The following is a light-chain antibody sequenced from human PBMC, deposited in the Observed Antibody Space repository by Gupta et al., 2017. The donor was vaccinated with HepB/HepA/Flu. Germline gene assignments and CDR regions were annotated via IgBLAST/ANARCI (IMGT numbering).Light chain of an antibody. V-gene: IGLV3-19*01. CDR3: NSRDSSGNHLRV. CDR1: SLRSYY. J-gene: IGLJ1*01. Sequence: SSELTLDPAVSVALGQTVRITCQGDSLRSYYASWYQQKPGQAPILVIYGKNNRPSGIPDRFSGSSSGNTASLTITGAQAEDEADYYCNSRDSSGNHLRVFGTGTKVTVL. CDR2: GKN.